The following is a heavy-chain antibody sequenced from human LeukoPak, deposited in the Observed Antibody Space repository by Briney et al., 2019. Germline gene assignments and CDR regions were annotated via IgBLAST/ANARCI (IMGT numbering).Heavy chain of an antibody. CDR3: TTDLGRSRIAPRFYY. D-gene: IGHD6-6*01. V-gene: IGHV1-46*01. CDR1: GYTFTSNY. Sequence: GASVKVSCKASGYTFTSNYMHWLRQAPGQGLEWMGVINPSGGSTIYAQKFQGRVTMTRDMSTSTDYMELSSLRSEDTAVYYCTTDLGRSRIAPRFYYWGQGTLVTVSS. J-gene: IGHJ4*02. CDR2: INPSGGST.